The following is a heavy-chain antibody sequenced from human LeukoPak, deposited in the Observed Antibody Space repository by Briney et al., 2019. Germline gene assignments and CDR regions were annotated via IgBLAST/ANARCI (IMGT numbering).Heavy chain of an antibody. CDR2: ISSSSTI. CDR1: GFIFSSYS. CDR3: ARDGSGAARPNYYYYGMDV. D-gene: IGHD6-6*01. J-gene: IGHJ6*02. V-gene: IGHV3-48*02. Sequence: GGSLRLSCAASGFIFSSYSMTWVRQAPGEGLEWVSYISSSSTIYYTDSVKGRFTISRDNAKNSLYLQMNSLRDEDTAVYYCARDGSGAARPNYYYYGMDVWGQGTTVAVSS.